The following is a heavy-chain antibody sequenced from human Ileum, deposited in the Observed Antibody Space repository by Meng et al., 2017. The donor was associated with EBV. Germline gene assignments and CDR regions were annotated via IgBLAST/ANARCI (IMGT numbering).Heavy chain of an antibody. Sequence: KESGALEKVSCKYGGYTFSSIYVCWRRRATAPGGVGIRSINYNNCKTNYAQKVHGRGGVTTDTSTSTGYLELRSLTSDHTDIYICARPQQVADYDYWGQGTLVTVSS. CDR3: ARPQQVADYDY. CDR1: GYTFSSIY. D-gene: IGHD6-13*01. J-gene: IGHJ4*02. CDR2: INYNNCKT. V-gene: IGHV1-18*01.